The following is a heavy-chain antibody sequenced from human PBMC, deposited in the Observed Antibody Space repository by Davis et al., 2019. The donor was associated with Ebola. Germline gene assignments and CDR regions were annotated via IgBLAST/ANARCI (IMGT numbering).Heavy chain of an antibody. V-gene: IGHV4-34*01. CDR3: ATTTVTTWDFDY. J-gene: IGHJ4*02. Sequence: SETLSLTCAVYGGSFSGYYWSWIRQPPGKGLEWIGEINHSGSTNYNPSLKSRVTISVDTSKNQFSLKLSSVTAADTAVYYCATTTVTTWDFDYWGQGTLVTVSS. D-gene: IGHD4-17*01. CDR2: INHSGST. CDR1: GGSFSGYY.